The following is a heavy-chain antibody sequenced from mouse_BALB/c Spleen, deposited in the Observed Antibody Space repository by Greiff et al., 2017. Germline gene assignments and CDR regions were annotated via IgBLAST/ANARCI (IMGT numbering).Heavy chain of an antibody. CDR3: ARSPLYYAMDY. CDR1: GFTFCSFG. CDR2: ISSGSSTI. V-gene: IGHV5-17*02. Sequence: DVKLVESGGGLVQPGGSRKLSCAASGFTFCSFGMHWVRQAPEKGLEWVAYISSGSSTIYYADTVKGRFTISRDNPKNTLFLQMTSLRSEDTAMYYCARSPLYYAMDYWGQGTSVTVSS. J-gene: IGHJ4*01.